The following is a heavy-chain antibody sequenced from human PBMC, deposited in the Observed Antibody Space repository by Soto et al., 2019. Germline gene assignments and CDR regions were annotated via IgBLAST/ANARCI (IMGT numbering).Heavy chain of an antibody. CDR1: GYTFTSYD. CDR2: MNPNSGNT. Sequence: ASVKVSCKASGYTFTSYDINWVRQATGQGLEWMGWMNPNSGNTGYAQKFQGRVTMTRNTSISTAYMELSSLRSEDTAVYYCARVVYYYDSSGYYLSFDSWGQGTLVTVSS. D-gene: IGHD3-22*01. V-gene: IGHV1-8*01. J-gene: IGHJ4*02. CDR3: ARVVYYYDSSGYYLSFDS.